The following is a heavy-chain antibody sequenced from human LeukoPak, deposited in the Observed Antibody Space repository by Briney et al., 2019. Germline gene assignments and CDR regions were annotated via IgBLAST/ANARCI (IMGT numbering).Heavy chain of an antibody. D-gene: IGHD2-15*01. CDR3: ARDGDIVVVVAATPGWFDP. CDR2: IYHSGST. Sequence: SETLSLTCTVSGYSISSGYYWGWIRQPPGKGLEWIGSIYHSGSTYYNPSLKSRVTISVDTSKNQFSLKLSSVTAADTAVYYCARDGDIVVVVAATPGWFDPWGQGTLVTVSS. CDR1: GYSISSGYY. J-gene: IGHJ5*02. V-gene: IGHV4-38-2*02.